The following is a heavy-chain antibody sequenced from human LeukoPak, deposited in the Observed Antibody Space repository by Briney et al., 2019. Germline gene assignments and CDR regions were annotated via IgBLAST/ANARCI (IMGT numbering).Heavy chain of an antibody. V-gene: IGHV4-34*01. CDR3: ARANLTHTYYFDY. CDR2: INHSGST. CDR1: GGSFSGYY. D-gene: IGHD4/OR15-4a*01. Sequence: SETLSLTCAVYGGSFSGYYWSWIRQPPGKGLEWIAEINHSGSTSYNPSLKSRVTISVDTSKNQFSLKLSSVTAADTAVYYCARANLTHTYYFDYWGQGTLVTVSS. J-gene: IGHJ4*02.